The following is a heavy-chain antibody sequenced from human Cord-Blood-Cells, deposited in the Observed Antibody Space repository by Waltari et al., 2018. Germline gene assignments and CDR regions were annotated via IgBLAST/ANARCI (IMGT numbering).Heavy chain of an antibody. CDR3: ARIAAAGYNWFDP. D-gene: IGHD6-13*01. J-gene: IGHJ5*02. Sequence: QVQLQQWGAGLLKPSETLSLTCAVYGGSFSGYYWSWIRQPPGKGLEWVGEINHSGSTNYHPSLKSRVTISVNTSKNQFSLKLSSVTAADTAVYYCARIAAAGYNWFDPWGQGTLVTVSS. CDR2: INHSGST. CDR1: GGSFSGYY. V-gene: IGHV4-34*01.